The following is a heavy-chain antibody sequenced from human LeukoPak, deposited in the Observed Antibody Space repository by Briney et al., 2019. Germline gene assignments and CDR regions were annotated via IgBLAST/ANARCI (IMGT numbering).Heavy chain of an antibody. V-gene: IGHV5-51*01. D-gene: IGHD5-18*01. J-gene: IGHJ4*02. Sequence: GESLKISCKGSGYTFTTYWLYWVRRMPGEGLEWMGIVYPGDSVTRYSPSFQGQVTISADKSISSAYLQWSSLRASDTAIYYCVRQGYSDWGQGTLVTVSS. CDR1: GYTFTTYW. CDR2: VYPGDSVT. CDR3: VRQGYSD.